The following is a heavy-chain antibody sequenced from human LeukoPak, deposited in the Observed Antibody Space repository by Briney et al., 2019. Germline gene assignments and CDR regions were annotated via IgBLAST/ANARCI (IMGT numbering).Heavy chain of an antibody. CDR2: ISYDGGYQ. CDR1: GFNFGSYA. V-gene: IGHV3-30*03. J-gene: IGHJ4*02. D-gene: IGHD3-16*02. Sequence: GGSLRLSCAASGFNFGSYAMDWVRQAPGKGLEWVGDISYDGGYQSYAVSVRGRFTISRDNSKNTLFLQISSLRPEDAAVYYCATESSLSNWGQGTLVSVSS. CDR3: ATESSLSN.